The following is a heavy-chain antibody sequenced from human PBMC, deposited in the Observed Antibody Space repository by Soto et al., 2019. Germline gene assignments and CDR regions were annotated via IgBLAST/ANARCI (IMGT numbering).Heavy chain of an antibody. V-gene: IGHV4-39*01. Sequence: SDTLSLTSAVSGGSISINSDYWDWIRQPPGKGLEWIGSMYYSGATYHNPSLQSRVTISVDTSKNQFSLHLSSVTAADTAVYYCARHAAYDSVWGKSDGSDYWGQGTLVTVSS. CDR3: ARHAAYDSVWGKSDGSDY. CDR1: GGSISINSDY. CDR2: MYYSGAT. J-gene: IGHJ4*02. D-gene: IGHD3-16*01.